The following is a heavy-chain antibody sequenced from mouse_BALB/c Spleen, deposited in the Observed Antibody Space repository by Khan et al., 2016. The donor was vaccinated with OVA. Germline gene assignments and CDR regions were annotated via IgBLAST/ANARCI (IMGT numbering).Heavy chain of an antibody. CDR1: GYSITSDYA. Sequence: EVQLQESGPGLVKPSQSLSLTCTVTGYSITSDYAWNLIRQFPGNKLELMGIISYSGSTSYNPSLKSRTSITRDKSKNQFFLLLNSATIEDTATYCSERWDYAASNYWGQGTTLTVSS. CDR3: ERWDYAASNY. J-gene: IGHJ2*01. V-gene: IGHV3-2*02. D-gene: IGHD2-4*01. CDR2: ISYSGST.